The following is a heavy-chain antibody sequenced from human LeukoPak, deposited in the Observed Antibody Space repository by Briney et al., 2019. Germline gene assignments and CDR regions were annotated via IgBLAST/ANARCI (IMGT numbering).Heavy chain of an antibody. Sequence: SETLSLTCTVSGGSISSYYWSWIRQPAGKGLEWIGRIYTSGSTNYNPSLKSRVTISVDTSKNQFSLKLSSVTAADTAVYYCARPRITIFGVVRKERAFDIWGQGTMVTVSS. D-gene: IGHD3-3*01. J-gene: IGHJ3*02. CDR1: GGSISSYY. CDR3: ARPRITIFGVVRKERAFDI. V-gene: IGHV4-4*07. CDR2: IYTSGST.